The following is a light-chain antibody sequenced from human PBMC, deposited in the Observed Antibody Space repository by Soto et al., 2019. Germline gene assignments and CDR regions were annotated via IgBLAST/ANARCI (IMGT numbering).Light chain of an antibody. V-gene: IGKV3-15*01. J-gene: IGKJ1*01. CDR1: QSVSSN. Sequence: EVVMTQSPATLSVSPGERATLSCRASQSVSSNLAWYQQKPGQAPRLLIYGASTRATGIPARFSGSGSGTEFTLTIGSLQSEDFAIYYCQQYSDWPRGTFGQGTKVEIK. CDR2: GAS. CDR3: QQYSDWPRGT.